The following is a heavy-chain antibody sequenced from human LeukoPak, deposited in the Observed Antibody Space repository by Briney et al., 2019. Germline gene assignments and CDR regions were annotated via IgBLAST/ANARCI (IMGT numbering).Heavy chain of an antibody. J-gene: IGHJ4*02. CDR1: RFTFSNYW. D-gene: IGHD4-17*01. Sequence: GGSLRLSCAASRFTFSNYWMTWVRQAPGKGLEWVANIKKDGSEKYYVESLEGRFAISRDNVKNSLYLQMNSLRAEDTAVYYCARDLQDGVPTGYWGQGTLVIVSS. CDR2: IKKDGSEK. V-gene: IGHV3-7*01. CDR3: ARDLQDGVPTGY.